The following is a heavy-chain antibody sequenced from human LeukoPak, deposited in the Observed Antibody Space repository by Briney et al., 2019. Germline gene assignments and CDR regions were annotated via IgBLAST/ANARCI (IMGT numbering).Heavy chain of an antibody. CDR1: DFTFSSYG. V-gene: IGHV3-23*01. CDR3: ASHLVGAVDY. J-gene: IGHJ4*02. Sequence: PGGSLRLSCAASDFTFSSYGMSWVRQSPGKGLEWVSGISDSGRGSYYADSVKGRFTISRDNAKNSLYLQMNSLRAEDTAVYYCASHLVGAVDYWGQGTLVTVSS. CDR2: ISDSGRGS. D-gene: IGHD1-26*01.